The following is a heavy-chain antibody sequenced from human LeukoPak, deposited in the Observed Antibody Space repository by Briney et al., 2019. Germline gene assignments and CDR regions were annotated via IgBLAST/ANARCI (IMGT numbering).Heavy chain of an antibody. CDR3: ARERAVAGVDY. D-gene: IGHD6-19*01. CDR1: GFTFSIYA. Sequence: GGSLRLSCAASGFTFSIYAMSWVRQAPGKGLEWVSVIYSGGSTYYADSVKGRFTISRDNSKNTLYLQMNSLRAEDTAVYYCARERAVAGVDYWGQGTLVTVSS. J-gene: IGHJ4*02. V-gene: IGHV3-66*02. CDR2: IYSGGST.